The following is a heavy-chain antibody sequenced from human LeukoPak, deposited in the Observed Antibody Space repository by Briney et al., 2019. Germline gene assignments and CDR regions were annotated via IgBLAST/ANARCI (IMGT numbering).Heavy chain of an antibody. CDR2: IIPILGIA. J-gene: IGHJ4*02. CDR1: GGTFSSYA. D-gene: IGHD3-10*01. V-gene: IGHV1-69*04. CDR3: ARDYIYYGSGSPWGDY. Sequence: GASVKVSCKASGGTFSSYAISWVRQAPGQGLEWMGRIIPILGIANYAQKFQGRVTITADKSTSTAYMELSSLRSEDTAVYYCARDYIYYGSGSPWGDYWGQGTLVTVSS.